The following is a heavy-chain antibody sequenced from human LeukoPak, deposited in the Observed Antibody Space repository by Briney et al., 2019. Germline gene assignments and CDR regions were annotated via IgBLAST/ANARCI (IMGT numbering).Heavy chain of an antibody. J-gene: IGHJ4*02. Sequence: SETLSLTCTVSGGSISSYYWSWIRQPPGKGLEWIGYIYYSGSTNYNPSLKSRVTISVDTSKNQFSLKLSSVTAADTAVYYCKGDSSGYSRGYWGQGTLVTVSS. D-gene: IGHD3-22*01. CDR2: IYYSGST. V-gene: IGHV4-59*08. CDR3: KGDSSGYSRGY. CDR1: GGSISSYY.